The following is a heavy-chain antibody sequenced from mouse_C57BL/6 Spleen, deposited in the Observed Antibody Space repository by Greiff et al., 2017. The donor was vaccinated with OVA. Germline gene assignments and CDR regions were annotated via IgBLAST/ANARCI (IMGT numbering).Heavy chain of an antibody. V-gene: IGHV3-6*01. CDR3: ASYPHVGDAMDY. J-gene: IGHJ4*01. Sequence: EVHLVESGPGLVKPSQSLSLTCSVTGYSITSGYYWNWIRQFPGNKLEWMGYISYDGSNNYNPSLKNRISLTRDTSTNQFFLKLNSVTTEDTATDDCASYPHVGDAMDYWGQGTSVTVSS. CDR1: GYSITSGYY. CDR2: ISYDGSN. D-gene: IGHD4-1*01.